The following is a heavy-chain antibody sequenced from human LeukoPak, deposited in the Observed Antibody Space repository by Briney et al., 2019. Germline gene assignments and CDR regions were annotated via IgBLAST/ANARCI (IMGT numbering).Heavy chain of an antibody. CDR1: GGSISNYY. CDR3: ARGPSSWEYYYYYMDV. D-gene: IGHD6-13*01. CDR2: IYYTGST. J-gene: IGHJ6*03. Sequence: SETLSLTCTVSGGSISNYYWNWIRQPPGKGLEWIGYIYYTGSTNYNPSLKSRVTMSVDTSKNQFSLKLSSVTAADTAVYYCARGPSSWEYYYYYMDVWGKGTTVTISS. V-gene: IGHV4-59*01.